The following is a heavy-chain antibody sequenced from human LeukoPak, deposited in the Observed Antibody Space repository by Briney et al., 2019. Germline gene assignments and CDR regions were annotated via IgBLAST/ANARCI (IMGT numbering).Heavy chain of an antibody. D-gene: IGHD3-3*01. Sequence: PPASVKFSCKASGGTFNSYAISWVRQARGQGLEWMGGIIPIFGTANYAQKFQGRVTITTDESTSTAYMELSSLRSEDTAVYYCATLHDFWSGYYGMGYYYYYMDVWGKGTTVTVSS. J-gene: IGHJ6*03. V-gene: IGHV1-69*05. CDR3: ATLHDFWSGYYGMGYYYYYMDV. CDR2: IIPIFGTA. CDR1: GGTFNSYA.